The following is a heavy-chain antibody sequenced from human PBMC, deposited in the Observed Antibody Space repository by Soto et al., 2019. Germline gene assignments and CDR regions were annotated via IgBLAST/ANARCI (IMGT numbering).Heavy chain of an antibody. CDR1: GGTISSWY. J-gene: IGHJ6*02. D-gene: IGHD3-9*01. CDR3: ARLYYDILTGYLGGYYYGMDV. Sequence: SETLSLTCTVSGGTISSWYWSWIRQPPGKGLEWIGSIYYSGSTYYNPSLKSRVTISVDTSKNQFSLKLSSVTAADTAVYYCARLYYDILTGYLGGYYYGMDVWGQGTTVTVSS. V-gene: IGHV4-59*05. CDR2: IYYSGST.